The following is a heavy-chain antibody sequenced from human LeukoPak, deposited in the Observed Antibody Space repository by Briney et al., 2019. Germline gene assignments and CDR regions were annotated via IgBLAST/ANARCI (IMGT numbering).Heavy chain of an antibody. CDR3: ATSYDMGWLIGY. CDR2: IKQDGSEK. Sequence: PGGSLRLSCAASGFTVGDTWMNWVRQVPGQGLEWVANIKQDGSEKFYVASVKGRFTISRDNGKSSLYLQMNSLRAEDTALYYCATSYDMGWLIGYWGQGTLVTVSS. D-gene: IGHD3/OR15-3a*01. CDR1: GFTVGDTW. J-gene: IGHJ4*02. V-gene: IGHV3-7*03.